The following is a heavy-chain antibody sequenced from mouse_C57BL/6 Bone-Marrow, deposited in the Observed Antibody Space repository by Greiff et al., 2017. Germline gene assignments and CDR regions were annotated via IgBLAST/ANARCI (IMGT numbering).Heavy chain of an antibody. D-gene: IGHD2-14*01. CDR1: GFTFSSYA. J-gene: IGHJ2*01. CDR2: ISDGGSYT. V-gene: IGHV5-4*03. CDR3: ARLGPDFDY. Sequence: EVKVVESGGGLVKPGGSLKLSCAASGFTFSSYAMSWVRQTPEKRLEWVATISDGGSYTYYPDNVKGRFTISRDNAKNNLYLQMSHLKSEDTAMYYCARLGPDFDYWGQGTTLTVSS.